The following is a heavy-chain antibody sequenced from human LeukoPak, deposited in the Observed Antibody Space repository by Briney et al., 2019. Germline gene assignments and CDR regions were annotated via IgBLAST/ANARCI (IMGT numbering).Heavy chain of an antibody. V-gene: IGHV5-51*01. CDR1: GYSFTSYW. CDR2: IYPGDSDT. D-gene: IGHD6-13*01. J-gene: IGHJ4*02. Sequence: GESLKISCKGSGYSFTSYWIGWVRQMPGKGLEWMGIIYPGDSDTRYSPSFQGQGQVTISVDKSISTAYLQRSSLKASDTAMYYCARLYSNICDYWGQGTLVTVSS. CDR3: ARLYSNICDY.